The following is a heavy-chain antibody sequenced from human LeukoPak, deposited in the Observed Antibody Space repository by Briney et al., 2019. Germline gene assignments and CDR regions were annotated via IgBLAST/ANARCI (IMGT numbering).Heavy chain of an antibody. J-gene: IGHJ4*02. Sequence: GGSLRLSCAASGFIFEDYTMHWVRQAPGKTLEWVSLISWDGTTYYADSVKGRFTISRDNSKDSLSLQMDTLRSEDTAFYYCAKDLSYESSGSIFDFWGQGTLVTVS. D-gene: IGHD3-22*01. V-gene: IGHV3-43*01. CDR3: AKDLSYESSGSIFDF. CDR2: ISWDGTT. CDR1: GFIFEDYT.